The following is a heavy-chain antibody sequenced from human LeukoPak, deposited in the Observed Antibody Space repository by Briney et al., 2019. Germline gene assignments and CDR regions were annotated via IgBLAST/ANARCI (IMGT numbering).Heavy chain of an antibody. CDR3: ARDLAWGGY. V-gene: IGHV3-21*01. J-gene: IGHJ4*02. D-gene: IGHD7-27*01. CDR2: ITSSSSSM. CDR1: GFTFSIYT. Sequence: GGSLRLSCVASGFTFSIYTMSWVRQTPGKGLEWVSSITSSSSSMYSADSVKGRLTISRDNAKNSLYLQMNSLRAEDTAVYYCARDLAWGGYWGQGTLVTVSS.